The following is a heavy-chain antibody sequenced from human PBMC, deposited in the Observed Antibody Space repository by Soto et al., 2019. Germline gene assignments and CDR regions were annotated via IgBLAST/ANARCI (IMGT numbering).Heavy chain of an antibody. Sequence: QLHLQDSGPGLVKPSGTLSLTCDVCGGSISGSAWWTWVRQAPGKWLEWIGELYPSGGTVYNPSLGGLVTISFDKSNIQFSLKLSFVTAADSAIYYCAKMRAAAIPPVGLYGLAVWGQGITVTVSS. D-gene: IGHD6-13*01. CDR1: GGSISGSAW. V-gene: IGHV4-4*02. J-gene: IGHJ6*02. CDR3: AKMRAAAIPPVGLYGLAV. CDR2: LYPSGGT.